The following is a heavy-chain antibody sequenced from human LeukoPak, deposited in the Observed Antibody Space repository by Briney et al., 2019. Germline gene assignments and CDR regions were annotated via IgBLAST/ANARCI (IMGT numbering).Heavy chain of an antibody. CDR1: GFTVSSNY. CDR2: IYSGGST. J-gene: IGHJ4*02. D-gene: IGHD3-22*01. Sequence: PGGSLRLSCAASGFTVSSNYMSWVRQAPGKGLEWVSVIYSGGSTYYADSVKGRFTISRDNSKNTLYLQMNSLRAEDTAVYCCARDHDSSGYYYYWGQGTLVTVPS. CDR3: ARDHDSSGYYYY. V-gene: IGHV3-53*01.